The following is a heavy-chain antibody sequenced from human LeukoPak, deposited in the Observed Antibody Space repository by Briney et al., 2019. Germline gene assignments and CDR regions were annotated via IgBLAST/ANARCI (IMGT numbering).Heavy chain of an antibody. V-gene: IGHV1-69*04. J-gene: IGHJ6*02. CDR1: GGTFSSYA. D-gene: IGHD6-19*01. CDR2: IIPIFGIA. Sequence: SAKVSRKASGGTFSSYAISWVRQAPGQGLEWMGRIIPIFGIANYAQKFQGRVTITADKSTSTAYMELSSLRSEDTAVYYCARVEAVAGNRNTYYYYGMDVWGQGTTVTVSS. CDR3: ARVEAVAGNRNTYYYYGMDV.